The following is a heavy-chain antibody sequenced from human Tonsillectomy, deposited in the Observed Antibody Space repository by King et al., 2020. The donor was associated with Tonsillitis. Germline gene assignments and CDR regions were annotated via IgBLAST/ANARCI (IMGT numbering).Heavy chain of an antibody. CDR1: GLTFSDSY. V-gene: IGHV3-11*01. Sequence: VQLVESGGGLVTPGGSLRLSCAASGLTFSDSYMSCILQAPGKGLEWVSYISGGGFTIYYAEPFKGRFTVSWDNAENSMALQMNSPSAEDTAVYYCARDRWPALGLHEDPTSGTGGFDSWGQGTLVTVSS. CDR3: ARDRWPALGLHEDPTSGTGGFDS. J-gene: IGHJ4*02. D-gene: IGHD3-16*01. CDR2: ISGGGFTI.